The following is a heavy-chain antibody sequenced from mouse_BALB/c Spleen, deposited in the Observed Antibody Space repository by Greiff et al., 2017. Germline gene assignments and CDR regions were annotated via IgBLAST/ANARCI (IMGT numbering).Heavy chain of an antibody. CDR3: ARDSGFFYYYAMDY. V-gene: IGHV5-4*02. J-gene: IGHJ4*01. D-gene: IGHD3-1*01. CDR2: ISDGGSYT. CDR1: GFTFSDYY. Sequence: EVQVVESGGGLVKPGGSLKLSCAASGFTFSDYYMYWVRQTPEKRLEWVATISDGGSYTYYPDSVKGRFTISRDNAKNNLYLQMSSLKSEDTAMYYCARDSGFFYYYAMDYWGQGTSVTVSS.